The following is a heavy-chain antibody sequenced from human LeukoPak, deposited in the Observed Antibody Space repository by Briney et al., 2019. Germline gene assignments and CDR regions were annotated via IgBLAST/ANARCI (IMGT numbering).Heavy chain of an antibody. Sequence: GGSLRLSCAASRFTFSSYEMNWVRQAPGKGLEWVSYISGSGSTIYYADSVKGRFTVSRDNAKNSLYLQMNSLIAEDTAVYYCAKEDRQRWLVDYWGQGTLVTVSS. CDR2: ISGSGSTI. CDR1: RFTFSSYE. D-gene: IGHD6-19*01. V-gene: IGHV3-48*03. J-gene: IGHJ4*02. CDR3: AKEDRQRWLVDY.